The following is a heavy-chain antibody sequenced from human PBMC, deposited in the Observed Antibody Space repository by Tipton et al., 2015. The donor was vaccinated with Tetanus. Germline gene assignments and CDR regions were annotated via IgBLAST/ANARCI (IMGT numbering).Heavy chain of an antibody. D-gene: IGHD3-10*01. V-gene: IGHV3-21*04. J-gene: IGHJ4*02. CDR1: GFSFSNYV. Sequence: SLRLSCAVSGFSFSNYVMNWVRQAPGNGPARLSSISSRNTYIYYADSGKGRFTISRDNAQSSLYLHMNSLRAEDTAVYYCAKAISWTNLRFGDYWGQGVLVIVS. CDR3: AKAISWTNLRFGDY. CDR2: ISSRNTYI.